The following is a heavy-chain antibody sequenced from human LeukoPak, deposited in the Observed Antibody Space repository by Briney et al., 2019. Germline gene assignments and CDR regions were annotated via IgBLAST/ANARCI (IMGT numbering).Heavy chain of an antibody. D-gene: IGHD1-26*01. CDR1: GGSISNYY. Sequence: SETLSLTCTVSGGSISNYYWSWIRQPPGKGLEWIGYIYYSGSTNYNPSLKSRVTISVDTSKNQFSLKLSSVTAADTAVYYCARAVGATDYWGQGTLVTVSS. V-gene: IGHV4-59*01. CDR3: ARAVGATDY. CDR2: IYYSGST. J-gene: IGHJ4*02.